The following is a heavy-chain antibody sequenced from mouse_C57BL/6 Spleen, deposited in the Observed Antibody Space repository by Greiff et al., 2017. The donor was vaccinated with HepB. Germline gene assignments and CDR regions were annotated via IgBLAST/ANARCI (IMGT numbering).Heavy chain of an antibody. V-gene: IGHV1-81*01. J-gene: IGHJ2*01. Sequence: VQLQESGAELARPGASVKLSCKASGYTFTSYGISWVKQRTGQGLEWIGEIYPRSGNTYYNEKFKGKATLTADKSSSTAYMELRSLTSEDSAVYFCARNWDGVYFDYWGQGTTLTVSS. CDR1: GYTFTSYG. D-gene: IGHD4-1*01. CDR2: IYPRSGNT. CDR3: ARNWDGVYFDY.